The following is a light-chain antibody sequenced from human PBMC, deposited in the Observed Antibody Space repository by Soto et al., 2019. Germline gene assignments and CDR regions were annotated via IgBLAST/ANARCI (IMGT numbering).Light chain of an antibody. Sequence: DIQMTQSPSTLSASVGDSVTITCRASQSIRNWLAWYQQKPGKAPNPLIYDASSLETGVPSRFSGSGSGTDFTFTISSLQPEDIATYYCQQYDNLPITFGQGTRLEIK. CDR2: DAS. J-gene: IGKJ5*01. CDR3: QQYDNLPIT. CDR1: QSIRNW. V-gene: IGKV1-5*01.